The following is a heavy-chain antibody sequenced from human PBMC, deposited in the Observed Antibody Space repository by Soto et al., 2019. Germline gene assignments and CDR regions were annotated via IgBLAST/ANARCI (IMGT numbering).Heavy chain of an antibody. CDR1: GFTFSSYA. D-gene: IGHD4-17*01. CDR2: ISGSGGST. Sequence: GGSLRLSCAASGFTFSSYAMSWVRQAPGKGLEWVSAISGSGGSTYYADSVKGRFTISRDNSKNTLYLQMNSLRAEDTAVYYCAKVGAYGDYYYYYYGMDVWGQGTTVTVSS. CDR3: AKVGAYGDYYYYYYGMDV. J-gene: IGHJ6*02. V-gene: IGHV3-23*01.